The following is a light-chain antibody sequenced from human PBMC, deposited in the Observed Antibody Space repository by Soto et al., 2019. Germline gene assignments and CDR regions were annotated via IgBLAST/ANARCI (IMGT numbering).Light chain of an antibody. CDR3: AAWDDSLNGLI. J-gene: IGLJ2*01. Sequence: QSVLTQPPSASGTPGQRVTISCSGSSSNIGINTVNWYQQLPGTAPKLLIYSNNQRPSGVPDRFSGSRSGTSASLAISGLQSEDEADYYCAAWDDSLNGLIFGGGTKLIVL. CDR1: SSNIGINT. V-gene: IGLV1-44*01. CDR2: SNN.